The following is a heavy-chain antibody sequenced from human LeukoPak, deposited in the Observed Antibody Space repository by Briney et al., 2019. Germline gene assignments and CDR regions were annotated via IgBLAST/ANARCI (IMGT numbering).Heavy chain of an antibody. CDR3: ARVSWMQLWLRSDY. CDR2: INPNSGGT. Sequence: ASMKVSCKASGYTFTGYYMHWVRQAPGQGLEWMGWINPNSGGTNYAQKFQGRVTMTRDTSISTAYMELSRLRSDDTAVYYCARVSWMQLWLRSDYWGQGTLVTVSS. J-gene: IGHJ4*02. V-gene: IGHV1-2*02. CDR1: GYTFTGYY. D-gene: IGHD5-18*01.